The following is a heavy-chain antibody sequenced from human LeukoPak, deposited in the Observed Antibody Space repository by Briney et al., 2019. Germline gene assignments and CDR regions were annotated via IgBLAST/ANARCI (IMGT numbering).Heavy chain of an antibody. D-gene: IGHD6-13*01. CDR2: IYTSGST. J-gene: IGHJ5*02. CDR1: GGSFSGYY. CDR3: AREDSSSRNPPFDP. V-gene: IGHV4-4*07. Sequence: SETLSLTCAVYGGSFSGYYWSWIRQPAGKGLEWIGRIYTSGSTNYNPSLKSRVTISVDTSKNQFSLKLSSVTAADTAVYYCAREDSSSRNPPFDPWGQGTLVTVSS.